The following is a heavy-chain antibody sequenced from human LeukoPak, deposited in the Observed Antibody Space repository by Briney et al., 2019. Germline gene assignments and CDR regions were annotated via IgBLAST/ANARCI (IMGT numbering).Heavy chain of an antibody. V-gene: IGHV4-4*02. J-gene: IGHJ4*02. CDR2: ISLSGLT. CDR1: GGSISSTNW. CDR3: SRESGAFSPFGF. D-gene: IGHD1-26*01. Sequence: PSETLSLTCGVSGGSISSTNWWSWVRQPPGQGLEWIGEISLSGLTNYNPSLKSRVTMSLDKSKNHLSLNLTSVTAADTAVYYCSRESGAFSPFGFWGQGTLVTVSS.